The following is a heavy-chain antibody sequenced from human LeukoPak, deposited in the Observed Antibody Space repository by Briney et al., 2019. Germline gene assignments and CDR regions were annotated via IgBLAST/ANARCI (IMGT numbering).Heavy chain of an antibody. D-gene: IGHD6-19*01. Sequence: GASVKVSCKASGYTFTGYYMHWVRQAPGQGLEWMGWINPNSGGTNYAQKFQGRVTMTRDTSISTAYMELSRLRSDDTAVYYCARDLLFIDTPSGWLDYWGQGTLVTVSS. CDR1: GYTFTGYY. CDR3: ARDLLFIDTPSGWLDY. V-gene: IGHV1-2*02. J-gene: IGHJ4*02. CDR2: INPNSGGT.